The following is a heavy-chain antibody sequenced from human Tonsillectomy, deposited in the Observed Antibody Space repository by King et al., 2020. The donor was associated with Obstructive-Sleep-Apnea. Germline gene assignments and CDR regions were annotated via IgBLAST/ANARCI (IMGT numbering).Heavy chain of an antibody. Sequence: VQLVESGGGVVQPGRSLRLSCAASGFTFSNYAMHWVRQAPGKGLEWVAITSYDGSNKYYADSVKGRFTISRDNSKNTLYLQMNRLRADDTAVYYCARDMKIRGGFYGGDDYFQHWGHGTLVTVSS. D-gene: IGHD3-22*01. CDR3: ARDMKIRGGFYGGDDYFQH. CDR2: TSYDGSNK. CDR1: GFTFSNYA. V-gene: IGHV3-30*04. J-gene: IGHJ1*01.